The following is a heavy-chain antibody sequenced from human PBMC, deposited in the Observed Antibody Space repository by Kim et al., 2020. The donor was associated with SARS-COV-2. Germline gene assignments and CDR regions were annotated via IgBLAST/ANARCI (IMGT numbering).Heavy chain of an antibody. J-gene: IGHJ4*02. CDR2: ISGYNGRT. D-gene: IGHD5-18*01. V-gene: IGHV1-18*01. CDR1: GYTFSNYG. CDR3: ARCRGYNNGYPDS. Sequence: ASVKVSCKTSGYTFSNYGISWVRQAPGQGLEWMGWISGYNGRTDYAQTLQGRVSMTTDTSTSTVYMELRSLRFDDTAVYYCARCRGYNNGYPDSWGQGTLVTVSS.